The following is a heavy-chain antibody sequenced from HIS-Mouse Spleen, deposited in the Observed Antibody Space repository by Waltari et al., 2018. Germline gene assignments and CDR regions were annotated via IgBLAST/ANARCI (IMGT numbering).Heavy chain of an antibody. CDR3: AREIPYSSSWYDWYFDL. Sequence: LQLQESGPGLVKPSETLSLTCTVHGGSISSSSYFWGWIRQPPGKGLEGIGRIYYSGGTYYNPSVKSRVTISVDTSKNQFSLKLSSVTAADTAVYYCAREIPYSSSWYDWYFDLWGRGTLVTVSS. CDR1: GGSISSSSYF. CDR2: IYYSGGT. J-gene: IGHJ2*01. D-gene: IGHD6-13*01. V-gene: IGHV4-39*07.